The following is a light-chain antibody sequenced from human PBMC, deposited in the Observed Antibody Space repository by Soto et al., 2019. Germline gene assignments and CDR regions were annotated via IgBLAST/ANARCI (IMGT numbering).Light chain of an antibody. CDR3: CSYAGSDVV. Sequence: QSVLTQPASVSGSPGQSITISCTGTSSDVGSYNLVSWYQQHPGKAPKLMIYEGCKRPSGVSNRFSGSKSGNTASLTISGLQAEDEADYYCCSYAGSDVVFGGGTKVTVL. CDR2: EGC. J-gene: IGLJ2*01. CDR1: SSDVGSYNL. V-gene: IGLV2-23*01.